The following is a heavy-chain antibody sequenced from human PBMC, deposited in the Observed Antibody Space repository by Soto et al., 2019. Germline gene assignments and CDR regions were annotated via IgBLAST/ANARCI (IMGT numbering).Heavy chain of an antibody. CDR2: VSQRGST. V-gene: IGHV4-34*02. J-gene: IGHJ4*02. Sequence: QVQLQQWGAGLLKPSETLSLTCAVNGGSLSGYYWSWIRQSPGKGLEWIGEVSQRGSTNYNPSLRSRVTISVDTSKNQFSLKLNSMTAADTAVYYCARDWPGGRGCFDYWGQGTLVTVSS. CDR1: GGSLSGYY. CDR3: ARDWPGGRGCFDY. D-gene: IGHD2-15*01.